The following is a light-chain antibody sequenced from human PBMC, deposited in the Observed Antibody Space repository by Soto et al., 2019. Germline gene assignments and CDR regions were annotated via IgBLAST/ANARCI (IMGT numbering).Light chain of an antibody. V-gene: IGKV1-39*01. CDR1: QSISSY. J-gene: IGKJ1*01. CDR3: PQLNTYPWT. CDR2: AAS. Sequence: DIQMPKYPSSLSASVGDRVTITCRASQSISSYLNWYQQKPGKAPMLLIYAASTLLSGVPSRFSGSGSGADFTLTISSLQPEDFATYYCPQLNTYPWTFGQGTKVDIK.